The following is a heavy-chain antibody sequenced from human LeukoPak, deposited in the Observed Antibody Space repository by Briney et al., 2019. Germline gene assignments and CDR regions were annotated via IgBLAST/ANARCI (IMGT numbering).Heavy chain of an antibody. D-gene: IGHD4-11*01. CDR1: GYTFTGYY. CDR2: INPNSGDT. CDR3: TRDLGGEYSNYYFDY. Sequence: ASVKVSCKASGYTFTGYYIHWVRQAPGQGLEWMRRINPNSGDTNYAQKFQGRVTMTRDTSISTAYMELSRLRSDDTAVYYCTRDLGGEYSNYYFDYWGQGTLVTVSS. J-gene: IGHJ4*02. V-gene: IGHV1-2*06.